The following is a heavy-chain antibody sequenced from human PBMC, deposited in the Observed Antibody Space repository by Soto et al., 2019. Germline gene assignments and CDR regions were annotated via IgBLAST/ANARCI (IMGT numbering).Heavy chain of an antibody. CDR2: IYSGGST. D-gene: IGHD3-10*01. J-gene: IGHJ6*02. CDR3: ARGKLDYYYGMDV. V-gene: IGHV3-53*02. CDR1: GFTVSSNY. Sequence: EVQLVETGGGLIQPGGSLRLSCAASGFTVSSNYMSWVRQAPGKGLEWVSVIYSGGSTYYADSVKGRFTISRDNSKNTLYLQMNSLRAEDTAVYYCARGKLDYYYGMDVWGQGTTVTVSS.